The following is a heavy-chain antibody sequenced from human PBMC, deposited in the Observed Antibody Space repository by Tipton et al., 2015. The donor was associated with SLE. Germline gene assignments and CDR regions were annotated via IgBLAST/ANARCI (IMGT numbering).Heavy chain of an antibody. J-gene: IGHJ4*02. CDR3: ARHSRGWQRPYYFDY. V-gene: IGHV4-59*08. D-gene: IGHD6-19*01. CDR2: ISNRETT. Sequence: TLSLTCTVSGGPISSAYCSWLRHVAGKGLERIGYISNRETTRYNPSLKSRVTITLDTSKKQSSLKLSSVTAADTAVYYCARHSRGWQRPYYFDYWGQGTLVTVSS. CDR1: GGPISSAY.